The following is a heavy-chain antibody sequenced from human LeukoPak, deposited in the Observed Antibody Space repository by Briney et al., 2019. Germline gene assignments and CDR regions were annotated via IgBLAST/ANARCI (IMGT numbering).Heavy chain of an antibody. J-gene: IGHJ4*02. D-gene: IGHD4-17*01. CDR2: ISSSSSSI. CDR3: AGDPYGARSEPDY. CDR1: GFTFSSYS. V-gene: IGHV3-48*01. Sequence: PGGSLRLSCAASGFTFSSYSMTWVRQAPGKGLEWVSYISSSSSSIYYADSVKGRFTISRDNAKNSLYLQMNSLRAEDTAVYYCAGDPYGARSEPDYWGQGTLVTVSS.